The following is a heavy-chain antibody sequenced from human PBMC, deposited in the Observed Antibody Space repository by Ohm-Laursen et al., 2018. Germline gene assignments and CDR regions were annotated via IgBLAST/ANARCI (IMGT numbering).Heavy chain of an antibody. J-gene: IGHJ4*02. CDR3: ATCYDSSGYYDY. CDR2: INHSGST. V-gene: IGHV4-34*01. CDR1: GGSFSGYY. D-gene: IGHD3-22*01. Sequence: SDTLSLTCAVYGGSFSGYYWSWIRQPPGKGLEWIGEINHSGSTNYNPSLKSRVTISVDTSKNQLSLKLSSVTAADTAVYYCATCYDSSGYYDYWGQGTLVTVSS.